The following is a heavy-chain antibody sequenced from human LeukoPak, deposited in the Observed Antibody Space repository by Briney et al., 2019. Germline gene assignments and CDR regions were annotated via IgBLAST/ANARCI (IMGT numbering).Heavy chain of an antibody. J-gene: IGHJ4*02. V-gene: IGHV3-30-3*01. CDR2: ISYDGSNK. CDR1: GFSFSSYA. Sequence: GGSLRLSCSASGFSFSSYAMHWVRQAPGKGLEWVAVISYDGSNKYYADSVKGRFTISRDNSKNTLYLQMNSLRAEDTAVYYCARASSYGPWLWGQGTLVTVSS. D-gene: IGHD2-2*01. CDR3: ARASSYGPWL.